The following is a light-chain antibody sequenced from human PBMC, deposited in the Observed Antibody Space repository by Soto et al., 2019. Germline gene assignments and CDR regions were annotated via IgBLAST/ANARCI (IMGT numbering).Light chain of an antibody. V-gene: IGLV2-14*01. Sequence: QSALTRPASVSGSPGQSITISCTGTSSDVGGYNYVAWYQQHPGKVPRLMIYEVSNRPSGVSNRFPGSKSGSTASLTISGLQAEDEADYYCISYTSSSTSYVFGTGTKVTVL. CDR3: ISYTSSSTSYV. CDR1: SSDVGGYNY. J-gene: IGLJ1*01. CDR2: EVS.